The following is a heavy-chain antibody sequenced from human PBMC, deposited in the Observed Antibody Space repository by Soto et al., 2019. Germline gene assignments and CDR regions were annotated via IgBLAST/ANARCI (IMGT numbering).Heavy chain of an antibody. Sequence: SETLSLTCAVSGYSISSSNWWSWIRQPPGKGLEWIGYIYYSDSINCNPSLKSRVIISDDTSKNQFFLRLSSVTAADTAVYYCARAYYDSSGYSLDPWGQGILVTAPQ. D-gene: IGHD3-22*01. J-gene: IGHJ5*02. CDR2: IYYSDSI. CDR3: ARAYYDSSGYSLDP. CDR1: GYSISSSNW. V-gene: IGHV4-28*05.